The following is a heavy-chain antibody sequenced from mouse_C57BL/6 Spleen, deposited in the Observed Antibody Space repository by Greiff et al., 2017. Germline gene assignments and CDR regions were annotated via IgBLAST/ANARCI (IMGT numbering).Heavy chain of an antibody. D-gene: IGHD2-4*01. CDR2: IDPSDSET. V-gene: IGHV1-52*01. CDR1: GYTFTSYW. CDR3: ARFDYDRRGAMDY. Sequence: VQLQQSGAELVRPGSSVKLSCKASGYTFTSYWMHWVKQRPIQGLEWIGNIDPSDSETHYNQKFKDKATLTVDKSSSTAYMQLSSLTSEDSAVYYCARFDYDRRGAMDYWGQGTSVTVSS. J-gene: IGHJ4*01.